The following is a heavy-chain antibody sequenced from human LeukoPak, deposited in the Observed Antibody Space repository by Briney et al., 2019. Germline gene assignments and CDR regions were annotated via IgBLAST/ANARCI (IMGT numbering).Heavy chain of an antibody. CDR2: IKQDGSEK. CDR3: AREADLGYCSGGSCYRRTFDYGMDV. Sequence: GGSLRLSCAASGFSFSNYWMSWVRQAPGKGLEWVANIKQDGSEKYYVDSVKGRFTISRDNAKNSLYLQMISLRAEDTAVYYCAREADLGYCSGGSCYRRTFDYGMDVWGQGTTVTVSS. D-gene: IGHD2-15*01. V-gene: IGHV3-7*01. J-gene: IGHJ6*02. CDR1: GFSFSNYW.